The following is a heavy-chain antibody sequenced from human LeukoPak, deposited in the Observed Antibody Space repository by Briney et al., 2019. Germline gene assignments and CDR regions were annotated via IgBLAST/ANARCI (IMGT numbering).Heavy chain of an antibody. J-gene: IGHJ4*02. Sequence: VASVKVSCKTSGGTFSSHVISWVRQAPGQGLEWMGGIIPIFGTANYAQKFQGRVTITAGKFTNKVYMELSSLRSDDTAIYFCARVNGYCSSISCFLDYWGQGTLVTVSS. CDR2: IIPIFGTA. V-gene: IGHV1-69*06. CDR1: GGTFSSHV. D-gene: IGHD2-2*01. CDR3: ARVNGYCSSISCFLDY.